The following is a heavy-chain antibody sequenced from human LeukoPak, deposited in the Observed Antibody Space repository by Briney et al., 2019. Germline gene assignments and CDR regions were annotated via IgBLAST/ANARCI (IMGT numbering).Heavy chain of an antibody. CDR2: INPNGGGT. J-gene: IGHJ4*02. V-gene: IGHV1-2*02. CDR3: ARDRDLAVTGSLYYFDS. Sequence: ASVKVSCKASGYTFTGYYIHWVRQAPGQGLEWMGYINPNGGGTSYAQKFQGRVTMTRDTSISTVYMELSRLISDDTAVFYCARDRDLAVTGSLYYFDSWGQGTLVTVSS. D-gene: IGHD6-19*01. CDR1: GYTFTGYY.